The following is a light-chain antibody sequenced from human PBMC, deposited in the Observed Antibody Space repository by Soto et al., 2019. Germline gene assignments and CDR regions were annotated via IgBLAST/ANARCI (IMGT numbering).Light chain of an antibody. V-gene: IGKV1-39*01. CDR2: ATS. Sequence: DIQMTQSPSSLSASVGDRVTITCRASQSISSYLNWYQQKPGKAPKLLIFATSSLLSGVPSRFSGSGSGTDFTLNISSLQPEDFATYYCQQSSNTPYTFGQGTKLEIK. CDR3: QQSSNTPYT. CDR1: QSISSY. J-gene: IGKJ2*01.